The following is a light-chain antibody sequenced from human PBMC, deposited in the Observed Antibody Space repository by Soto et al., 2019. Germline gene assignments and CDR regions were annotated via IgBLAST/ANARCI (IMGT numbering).Light chain of an antibody. CDR3: QQSYSTPRT. J-gene: IGKJ1*01. V-gene: IGKV1-39*01. Sequence: IQMTQYPSSLSASVGDRVTITCRASQSISSYLNWYQQKPRKAPKLLIYAASSLQSGVPSRFSGSGSGTDFTLTISSLQPEDFATYYCQQSYSTPRTLGQGPKLEI. CDR1: QSISSY. CDR2: AAS.